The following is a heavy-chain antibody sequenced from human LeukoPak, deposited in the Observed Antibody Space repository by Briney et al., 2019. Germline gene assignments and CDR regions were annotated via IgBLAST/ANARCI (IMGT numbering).Heavy chain of an antibody. CDR2: INPSGGST. CDR3: ARAIHGYCSGGSCYPKNWFDP. CDR1: GYTFTSYY. Sequence: ASVKVSCKASGYTFTSYYMHWVRQAPGQGLEWMGIINPSGGSTSYAQKFQGRVTMTRDTSTSTVYLELSSLRSEDMAVYYCARAIHGYCSGGSCYPKNWFDPWGQGTLVTVSS. J-gene: IGHJ5*02. D-gene: IGHD2-15*01. V-gene: IGHV1-46*01.